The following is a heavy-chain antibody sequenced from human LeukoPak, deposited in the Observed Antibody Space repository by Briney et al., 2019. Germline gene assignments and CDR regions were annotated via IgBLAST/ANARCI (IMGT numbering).Heavy chain of an antibody. CDR3: ARKPSPIRSSWYGENDY. D-gene: IGHD6-13*01. CDR1: GYTFTGYY. J-gene: IGHJ4*02. CDR2: INPNSGGT. Sequence: ASVKVSCKASGYTFTGYYMHWVRQAPGQGLEWMGWINPNSGGTNYAQKFQGRVTMTRDTSISTAYMELSRLRSDDTAVYYCARKPSPIRSSWYGENDYWGQGTLVTVSS. V-gene: IGHV1-2*02.